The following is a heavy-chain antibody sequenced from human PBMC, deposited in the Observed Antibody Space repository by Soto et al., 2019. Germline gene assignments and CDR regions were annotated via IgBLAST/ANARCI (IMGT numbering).Heavy chain of an antibody. CDR3: GREPYISGHYSGGCDV. CDR1: GFTFSSYA. J-gene: IGHJ3*01. V-gene: IGHV3-30*04. CDR2: VSHDGKTE. D-gene: IGHD3-22*01. Sequence: QVQLVESGGGVVQPGRSLRLSCAASGFTFSSYAMHWVRQAPGKGLEGVAVVSHDGKTEHHAAAVKGRFTISRDTSANILSLQMNSLRDEDTAVYYCGREPYISGHYSGGCDVWGQGTMVTVSS.